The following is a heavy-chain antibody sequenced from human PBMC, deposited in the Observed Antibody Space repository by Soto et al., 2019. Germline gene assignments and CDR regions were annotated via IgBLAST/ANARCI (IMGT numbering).Heavy chain of an antibody. CDR1: GGSFSGYY. D-gene: IGHD2-2*01. V-gene: IGHV4-34*01. CDR3: ARGRIDIVVVPAAMDFDY. Sequence: QVQLQQWGAGLLKPSETLSLTCAVYGGSFSGYYWSWIRQPPGKGLERIGEINHSGRTNYNPSLKSRVTISVDTSKNQFSLKLSSVTAADTAVYYCARGRIDIVVVPAAMDFDYWGQGTLVTGSS. CDR2: INHSGRT. J-gene: IGHJ4*02.